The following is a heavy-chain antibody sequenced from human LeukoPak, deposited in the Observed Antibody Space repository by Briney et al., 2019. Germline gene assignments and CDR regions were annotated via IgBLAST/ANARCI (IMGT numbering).Heavy chain of an antibody. V-gene: IGHV1-2*06. J-gene: IGHJ4*02. D-gene: IGHD1-26*01. CDR1: GYTFTGYY. CDR3: ARESGSYHGDDY. Sequence: ASVKVSCKASGYTFTGYYMHWVRQAPGQGLEWMGRINPNNGGTNCAQKFQGRVTMTGDTSISTAYMELNSLRSDDTAMYYCARESGSYHGDDYWGQGTLVTVSS. CDR2: INPNNGGT.